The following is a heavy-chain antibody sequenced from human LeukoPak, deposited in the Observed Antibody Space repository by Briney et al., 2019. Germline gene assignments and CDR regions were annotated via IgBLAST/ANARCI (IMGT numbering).Heavy chain of an antibody. J-gene: IGHJ6*04. CDR3: ARAPVSTAYLHYYSMDV. Sequence: GSLRLSCAASGFTFSSYEMNWIRQAPGKGLEWIGSIYSSGQSYYKVSLRSRVTMSVDTSKNLFSLKLTSVTAADTAVYYCARAPVSTAYLHYYSMDVWGKGTMVTVSS. CDR2: IYSSGQS. V-gene: IGHV4-59*10. D-gene: IGHD3-16*01. CDR1: GFTFSSYE.